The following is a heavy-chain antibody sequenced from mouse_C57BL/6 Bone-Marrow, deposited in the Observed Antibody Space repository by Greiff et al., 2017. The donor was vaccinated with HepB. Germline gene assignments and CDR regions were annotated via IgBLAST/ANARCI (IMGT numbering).Heavy chain of an antibody. CDR2: FYPGSGST. Sequence: VKLVESGAELVQPGASVKLSCKASGYTFTEYTIHWVKQRSGQGLEWIGWFYPGSGSTKYNEKFKDKATLTADKSSSTVYMELSRWTSEDSAVYLCARHGLLDAMDYWGQGTSVTVSS. D-gene: IGHD1-2*01. CDR1: GYTFTEYT. V-gene: IGHV1-62-2*01. J-gene: IGHJ4*01. CDR3: ARHGLLDAMDY.